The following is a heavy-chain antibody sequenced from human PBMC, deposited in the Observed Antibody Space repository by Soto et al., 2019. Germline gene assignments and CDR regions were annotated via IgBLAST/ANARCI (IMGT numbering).Heavy chain of an antibody. CDR2: INHSGST. CDR1: GGSFSGYY. V-gene: IGHV4-34*01. D-gene: IGHD3-3*01. J-gene: IGHJ6*02. CDR3: ARGRDYDFWSGYFHYYYYGMDV. Sequence: QVQLQQWGAGLLKPSETLSLTCAVYGGSFSGYYWSWIRQPPGKGLEWIGEINHSGSTNYTPSLKSRVNISVDTSKNQFSLKLSSVTAADTAVYYCARGRDYDFWSGYFHYYYYGMDVWGQGTTVTVSS.